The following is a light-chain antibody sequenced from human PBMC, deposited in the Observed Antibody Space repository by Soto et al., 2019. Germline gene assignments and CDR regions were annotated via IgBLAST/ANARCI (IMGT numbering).Light chain of an antibody. CDR1: QSAGNF. CDR2: YIS. J-gene: IGKJ5*01. Sequence: EIVMTQSPATLSVSTGETAALSCMASQSAGNFLALYQQKPGQAPRLLISYISARATGIPARFSGSGSGTEFTLTINSLQSEDSAVYYCQQHNQWPITFGQGTRLEIK. V-gene: IGKV3D-15*01. CDR3: QQHNQWPIT.